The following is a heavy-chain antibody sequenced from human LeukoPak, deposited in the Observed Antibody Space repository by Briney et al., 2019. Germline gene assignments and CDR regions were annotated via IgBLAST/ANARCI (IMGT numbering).Heavy chain of an antibody. V-gene: IGHV3-48*02. J-gene: IGHJ4*02. CDR3: ATGLNDY. CDR1: RFXFSSYS. Sequence: GGSLRLSCAASRFXFSSYSMNWVREAPGKGLEWVSYISSSDSAIYYADSVKGRFTISRDNAKNSLYLQMNSLRDEDTAVYYCATGLNDYWGQGTLVTVSS. D-gene: IGHD1-14*01. CDR2: ISSSDSAI.